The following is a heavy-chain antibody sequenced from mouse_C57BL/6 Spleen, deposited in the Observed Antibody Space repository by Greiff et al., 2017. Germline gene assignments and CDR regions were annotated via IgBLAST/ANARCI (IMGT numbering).Heavy chain of an antibody. CDR1: GYTFTSYW. J-gene: IGHJ2*01. D-gene: IGHD1-1*01. CDR3: ARGYYGSRRSDFDY. CDR2: IDPSDSET. Sequence: VQLQQPGAELVRPGSSVKLSCKASGYTFTSYWMHWVKQRPIQGLEWIGNIDPSDSETHYNQKFKDKATLTVDKSSSTAYMQLSSLTSEDSAVYYCARGYYGSRRSDFDYWGQGTTLTVSS. V-gene: IGHV1-52*01.